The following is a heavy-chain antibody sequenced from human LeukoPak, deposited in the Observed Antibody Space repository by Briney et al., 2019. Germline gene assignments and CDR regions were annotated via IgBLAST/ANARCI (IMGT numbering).Heavy chain of an antibody. CDR1: GFTFSDYY. J-gene: IGHJ5*02. Sequence: GGSLRLSCAASGFTFSDYYMSWIRQAPGNRLEWVSYISSSGSTIYYADSVKGRFTISRDNAKNSLYLQMNSLRAEDTAVYYCARGVVLPAGNWFDPWGQGTLVTVSS. CDR3: ARGVVLPAGNWFDP. V-gene: IGHV3-11*01. D-gene: IGHD2-2*01. CDR2: ISSSGSTI.